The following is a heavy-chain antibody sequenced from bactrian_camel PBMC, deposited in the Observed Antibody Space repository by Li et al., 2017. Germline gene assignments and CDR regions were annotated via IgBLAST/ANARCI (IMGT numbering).Heavy chain of an antibody. CDR2: INSDGSNT. CDR3: ATSAPYYNDLVDFGY. V-gene: IGHV3-2*01. J-gene: IGHJ6*01. CDR1: GFTFSSYD. D-gene: IGHD4*01. Sequence: VQLVESGGDLVQPGGSLKISCTASGFTFSSYDMMWVRLAPGKGLEWVSSINSDGSNTYYADSVKGRFTISRDNAKNTVYLQMDSLKSEDTALYYCATSAPYYNDLVDFGYWGQGTQVTVS.